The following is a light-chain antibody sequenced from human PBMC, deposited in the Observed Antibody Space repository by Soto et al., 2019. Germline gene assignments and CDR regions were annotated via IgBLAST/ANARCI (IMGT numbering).Light chain of an antibody. J-gene: IGKJ1*01. V-gene: IGKV1-17*02. Sequence: IQMTQSPSSLSASVGDRVTITCRASQGIRNDLGWYQQKPGKAPKLLIYAASSLQSGVPSRFSGSGSATEFTLTISDLQPDDFATYYCQQYQSDTWTFGQGTKVDIK. CDR1: QGIRND. CDR3: QQYQSDTWT. CDR2: AAS.